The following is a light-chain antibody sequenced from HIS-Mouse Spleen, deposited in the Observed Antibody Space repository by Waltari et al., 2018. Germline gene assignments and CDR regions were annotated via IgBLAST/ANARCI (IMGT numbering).Light chain of an antibody. Sequence: QSALTQPRSVSGSPGQSVPIPCTGPSSYVGGYNQFPWYQQHPGKAPKLMIYDVSRRPSGVPDRFSGSKSGNTASLTISGLQAEDEADYYCCSYAGSYTGVFGTGTKVTVL. V-gene: IGLV2-11*01. CDR1: SSYVGGYNQ. CDR2: DVS. CDR3: CSYAGSYTGV. J-gene: IGLJ1*01.